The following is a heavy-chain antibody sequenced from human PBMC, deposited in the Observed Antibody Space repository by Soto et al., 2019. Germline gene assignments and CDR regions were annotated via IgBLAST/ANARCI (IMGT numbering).Heavy chain of an antibody. CDR2: INPNSGGT. CDR3: ARGSSMPYYYGSRGYYDH. D-gene: IGHD3-22*01. J-gene: IGHJ5*02. V-gene: IGHV1-2*04. Sequence: QVQLVQSGAEVKKPGASVKVSCKASGYTFTGYYMHWVRQAPGQGLEWMGWINPNSGGTNYAQKFQGWVTMTRDPANTTGYLEPSRLRSDDTAVYFWARGSSMPYYYGSRGYYDHWGQGTLVTVSS. CDR1: GYTFTGYY.